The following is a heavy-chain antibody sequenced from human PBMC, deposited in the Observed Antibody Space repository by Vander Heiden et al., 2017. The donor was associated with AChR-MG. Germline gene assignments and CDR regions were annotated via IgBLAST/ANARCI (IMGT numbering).Heavy chain of an antibody. Sequence: QVQLQESGPGLVKPSETLSLTCAVSGYSISSGYYWGWIRQPPGKGLEWIGSIYHSGTTYYNPSLKSRVTISVDTSKNQLSLKMSSVTATDTAVYYCARDQPLRGSYYYYMDVWGKGTTVTVSS. CDR2: IYHSGTT. V-gene: IGHV4-38-2*02. D-gene: IGHD3-10*01. J-gene: IGHJ6*03. CDR3: ARDQPLRGSYYYYMDV. CDR1: GYSISSGYY.